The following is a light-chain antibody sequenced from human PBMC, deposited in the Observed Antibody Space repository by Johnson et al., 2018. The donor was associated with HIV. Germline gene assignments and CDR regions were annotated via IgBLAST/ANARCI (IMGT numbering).Light chain of an antibody. J-gene: IGLJ1*01. CDR2: ENN. CDR1: SSDMGNYA. Sequence: FVLTQPPSVSAAPGQKVTISCSGSSSDMGNYAVSWYQQLPGTAPKLLIYENNKRPSGIPDRFSGSKSGTSATLGITGLQTGDEADYYCGTWISTGSVFGSGTKVTVL. V-gene: IGLV1-51*02. CDR3: GTWISTGSV.